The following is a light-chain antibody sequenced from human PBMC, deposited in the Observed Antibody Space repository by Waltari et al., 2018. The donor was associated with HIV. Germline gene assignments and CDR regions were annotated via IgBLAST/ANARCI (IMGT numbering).Light chain of an antibody. CDR3: QSYDSALRGSV. J-gene: IGLJ2*01. Sequence: QSVLTQPPSASGTPGQRVTISCSGRRSNIGSNSVSWYQQLPGTAPRLLIFKNNQRPSGVPDRFSGSKSGTSASLAITGLQAEDEGDYYCQSYDSALRGSVFGGGTKVTVL. CDR2: KNN. V-gene: IGLV1-44*01. CDR1: RSNIGSNS.